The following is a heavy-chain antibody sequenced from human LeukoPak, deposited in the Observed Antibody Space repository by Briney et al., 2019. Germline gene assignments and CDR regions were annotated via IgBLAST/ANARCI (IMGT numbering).Heavy chain of an antibody. CDR2: ISGSGGST. D-gene: IGHD4-17*01. CDR1: GFTFSSYS. V-gene: IGHV3-23*01. J-gene: IGHJ4*02. CDR3: AKGYGDYEGY. Sequence: GGSLRLSCAASGFTFSSYSMSWVRLAPGKGLEWVSAISGSGGSTYYADSVKGRFTISRDNSKNTLYLQMNSLRAEDTAVYYCAKGYGDYEGYWGQGTLVTVSS.